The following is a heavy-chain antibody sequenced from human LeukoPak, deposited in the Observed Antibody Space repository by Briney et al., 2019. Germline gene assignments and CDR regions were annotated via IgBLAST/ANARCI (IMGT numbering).Heavy chain of an antibody. CDR1: GFTFSSYG. V-gene: IGHV3-30*02. CDR2: IRYDGSDK. J-gene: IGHJ3*02. Sequence: PGGSLRLSCAASGFTFSSYGMHWVRQAPGKGLEWVSFIRYDGSDKYYADSVRGRFTISRDNSKNTLYLQMDSLRAEDTAVYYCARAPRNPRYSSGLDAFDMWGQGTMVTVSS. CDR3: ARAPRNPRYSSGLDAFDM. D-gene: IGHD6-19*01.